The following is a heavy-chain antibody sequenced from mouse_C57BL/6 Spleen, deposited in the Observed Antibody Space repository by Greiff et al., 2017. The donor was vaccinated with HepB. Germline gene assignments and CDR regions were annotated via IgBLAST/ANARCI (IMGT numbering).Heavy chain of an antibody. CDR1: GFSLTSYG. CDR3: AKGDYYYGSIFDY. Sequence: QVQLKESGPGLVQPSQSLSITCTVSGFSLTSYGVHWVRQPPGKGLEWLGVIWSGGSTDYNAAFISRLSISKDNSKSQVFCKMNSLQADDTAIYYCAKGDYYYGSIFDYWGQGTTLTVSS. CDR2: IWSGGST. D-gene: IGHD1-1*01. J-gene: IGHJ2*01. V-gene: IGHV2-4*01.